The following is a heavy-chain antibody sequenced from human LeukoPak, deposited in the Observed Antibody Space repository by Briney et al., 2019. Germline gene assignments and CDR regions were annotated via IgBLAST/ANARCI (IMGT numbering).Heavy chain of an antibody. Sequence: SQTLSLTCTVSGGSISSYYWSWIRQPPGKELEWIGYIYYSGSSNYNPSLKSRVTISLDTSKNQFSLKLTSVTAADTAVYYCAREKRSITIFGTVSTLDYWGQGTLVTVSS. CDR1: GGSISSYY. CDR2: IYYSGSS. J-gene: IGHJ4*02. D-gene: IGHD3-3*01. V-gene: IGHV4-59*01. CDR3: AREKRSITIFGTVSTLDY.